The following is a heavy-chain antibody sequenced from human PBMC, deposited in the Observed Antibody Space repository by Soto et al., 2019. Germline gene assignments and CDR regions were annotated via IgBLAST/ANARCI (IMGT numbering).Heavy chain of an antibody. J-gene: IGHJ5*02. D-gene: IGHD6-13*01. CDR2: IYSSGST. CDR1: GGFISRYF. V-gene: IGHV4-59*01. CDR3: ARDLRSIAAPSFSWFDP. Sequence: PSETLSLTYTVSGGFISRYFGGWIRQPPGKGLEWIGNIYSSGSTYYNPSLKSRVTMSVDTSKNQFSLELSSVTAADTAVYYCARDLRSIAAPSFSWFDPWGQGTLVTVSS.